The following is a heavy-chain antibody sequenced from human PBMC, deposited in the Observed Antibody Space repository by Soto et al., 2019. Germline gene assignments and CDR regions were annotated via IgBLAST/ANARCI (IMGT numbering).Heavy chain of an antibody. CDR2: VKSKNDGGTT. Sequence: EVHIVESGGGLVKPGGSLRLSCAASGFIFSNAWINWVRQAPGKGLEWVGRVKSKNDGGTTDFATPVKGRFAISRDDSKNMVYLEMNNLQTEDTAMYYCTTDSYIPPIIVRFDYWGHGTLVTVSS. V-gene: IGHV3-15*07. J-gene: IGHJ4*01. CDR3: TTDSYIPPIIVRFDY. CDR1: GFIFSNAW. D-gene: IGHD2-21*01.